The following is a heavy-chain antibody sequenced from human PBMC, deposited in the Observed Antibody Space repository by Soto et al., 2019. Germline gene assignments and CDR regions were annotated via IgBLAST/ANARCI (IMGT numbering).Heavy chain of an antibody. D-gene: IGHD2-15*01. CDR2: IFYSGNT. CDR1: GGSISSGDYY. CDR3: ARASAYTATDFDY. Sequence: QVQLQESGPGLVKPSQTLSLTCTVSGGSISSGDYYRCWIRQPPGKGLEWIGSIFYSGNTHYNPALRSRLTISVDTSKNQFSLKLSSVTAADTAVYYCARASAYTATDFDYWGQGTLVTVSS. V-gene: IGHV4-30-4*01. J-gene: IGHJ4*02.